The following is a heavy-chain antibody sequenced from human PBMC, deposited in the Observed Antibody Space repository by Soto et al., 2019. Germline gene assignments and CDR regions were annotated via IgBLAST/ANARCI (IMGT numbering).Heavy chain of an antibody. D-gene: IGHD2-2*02. CDR3: AREYTAWPLAYGLDV. V-gene: IGHV3-21*01. CDR2: ISSRSDI. Sequence: GGSLRLCCVGSGFTFSTYSINWVRQAPGKGLEWVSSISSRSDIYYADSVKGRFTISRDNAKNSVSLQMNSPRAEDTAVYYCAREYTAWPLAYGLDVWGQGTTVTRLL. J-gene: IGHJ6*02. CDR1: GFTFSTYS.